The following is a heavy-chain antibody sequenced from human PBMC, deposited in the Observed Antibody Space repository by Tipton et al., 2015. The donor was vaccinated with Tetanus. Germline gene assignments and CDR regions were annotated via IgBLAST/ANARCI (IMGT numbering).Heavy chain of an antibody. D-gene: IGHD2-8*01. V-gene: IGHV4-34*01. CDR1: GGSITRYY. Sequence: TLSLTCTVSGGSITRYYWSWIRQTPGKGLEWIGEINHSGSTNYNPSLKSRVTISVDTSKNQFSLKLSSVTAADTAVYYCARDPSGGVRYFDYWGQGTLVTVSS. CDR3: ARDPSGGVRYFDY. CDR2: INHSGST. J-gene: IGHJ4*02.